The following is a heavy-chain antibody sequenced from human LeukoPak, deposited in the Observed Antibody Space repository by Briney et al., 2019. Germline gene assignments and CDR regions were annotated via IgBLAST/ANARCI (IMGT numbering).Heavy chain of an antibody. CDR3: ARGSYGPRAFDY. V-gene: IGHV1-69*13. D-gene: IGHD5-18*01. J-gene: IGHJ4*02. CDR1: GGTFSSYA. Sequence: ASVKVSCKASGGTFSSYAISWVRQAPGQGLEWMGGIIPISGTADYAQKFQGRVTITADESTSTAYMELSSLRSEDTAVYYCARGSYGPRAFDYWGQGTLVTVSS. CDR2: IIPISGTA.